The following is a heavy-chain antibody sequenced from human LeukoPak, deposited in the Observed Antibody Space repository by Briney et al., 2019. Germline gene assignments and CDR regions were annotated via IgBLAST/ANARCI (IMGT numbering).Heavy chain of an antibody. D-gene: IGHD3-22*01. Sequence: GGSLRLSCAASGFTVSGNYMSWVRQAPGKGLEWVSVIYSGGSTYYADSVKGRFTISRDNSKNSQYLQMNSLRAEDTAVYYCARGDSSGYYFNYWGQGTLFTVSS. J-gene: IGHJ4*02. CDR3: ARGDSSGYYFNY. CDR2: IYSGGST. CDR1: GFTVSGNY. V-gene: IGHV3-53*01.